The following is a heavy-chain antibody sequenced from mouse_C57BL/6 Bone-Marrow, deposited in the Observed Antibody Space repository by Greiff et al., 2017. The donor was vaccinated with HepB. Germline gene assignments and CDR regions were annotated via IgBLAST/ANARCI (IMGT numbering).Heavy chain of an antibody. CDR2: IWSGGST. D-gene: IGHD2-4*01. CDR1: GFSLTSYG. Sequence: VQLVESGPGLVQPSQSLSITCTVSGFSLTSYGVHWVRQSPGKGLEWLGVIWSGGSTDYNAAFISRLSISKDNSKSQVFFKMNSLQADDTAIYYCARSDYDGAWFAYWGQGTLVTVSA. CDR3: ARSDYDGAWFAY. J-gene: IGHJ3*01. V-gene: IGHV2-2*01.